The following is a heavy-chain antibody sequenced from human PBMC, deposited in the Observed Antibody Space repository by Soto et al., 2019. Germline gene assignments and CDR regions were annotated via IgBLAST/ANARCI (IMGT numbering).Heavy chain of an antibody. CDR2: IIPIFGTA. V-gene: IGHV1-69*13. J-gene: IGHJ6*02. CDR1: GGTFSSYA. Sequence: GASVEVSCKXSGGTFSSYATSWVRQAPGQGLEWMGGIIPIFGTANYAQKFQGRVTITADESTSTAYMELSSLRSEDTAVYYCARRTVAVTAIRRYYYGMDVWGQGTTVTVSS. CDR3: ARRTVAVTAIRRYYYGMDV. D-gene: IGHD2-21*02.